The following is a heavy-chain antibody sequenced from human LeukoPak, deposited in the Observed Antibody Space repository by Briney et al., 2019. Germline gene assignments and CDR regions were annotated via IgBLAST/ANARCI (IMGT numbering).Heavy chain of an antibody. Sequence: PGGSLRLSCAASGFTFSSYGMHWVRQAPGKGLEWVAVISYDGSNKYYADSVKGRFTISRDNSKNTLYLQMNSLRAEDTAVYYCAKSPSPYYDSTNYWGQGTLVTVSS. V-gene: IGHV3-30*18. D-gene: IGHD3-22*01. CDR2: ISYDGSNK. CDR3: AKSPSPYYDSTNY. J-gene: IGHJ4*02. CDR1: GFTFSSYG.